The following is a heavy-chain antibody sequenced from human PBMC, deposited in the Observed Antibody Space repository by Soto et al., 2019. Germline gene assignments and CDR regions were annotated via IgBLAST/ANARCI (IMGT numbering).Heavy chain of an antibody. CDR1: GLTFSTAW. D-gene: IGHD7-27*01. CDR3: ATPPGYWGSAPFDF. V-gene: IGHV3-15*07. J-gene: IGHJ4*02. Sequence: EVQLVESGGGLVKPGRSLRLSCAVSGLTFSTAWMDWVRQAPGKGLEWVGRIKSQADGGTTDYAAPVKGRFTISRDNSKNTVFLQMNSLKTEDTAVYYCATPPGYWGSAPFDFWGQGTLVTVSS. CDR2: IKSQADGGTT.